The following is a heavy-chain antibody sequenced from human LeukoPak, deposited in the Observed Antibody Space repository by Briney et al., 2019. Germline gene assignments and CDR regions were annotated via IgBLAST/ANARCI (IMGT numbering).Heavy chain of an antibody. Sequence: GGSLRLSCAASGFTFSSYEMNWVRQAPGKGLEWVSYISSSGSTIYYADSVKGRFTISRDNAKNSLYLQMNSLRAEDTAVYYCARMVLSGISFDYWGQGTLVTVSS. D-gene: IGHD3-10*01. J-gene: IGHJ4*02. V-gene: IGHV3-48*03. CDR3: ARMVLSGISFDY. CDR1: GFTFSSYE. CDR2: ISSSGSTI.